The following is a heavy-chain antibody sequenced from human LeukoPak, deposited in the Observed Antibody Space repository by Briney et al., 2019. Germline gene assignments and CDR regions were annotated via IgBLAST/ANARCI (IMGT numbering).Heavy chain of an antibody. CDR1: GFTFTSYE. CDR3: ARLKGYSSSWYEDY. Sequence: GESLRLSCAASGFTFTSYEMNWVRQAPGKGLEWVSSISTSSSYIYYADSVKGRFTISRDNAKNSLYLQMNSLRAEDTAVYYCARLKGYSSSWYEDYWGQGTLVTVSS. V-gene: IGHV3-21*01. D-gene: IGHD6-13*01. J-gene: IGHJ4*02. CDR2: ISTSSSYI.